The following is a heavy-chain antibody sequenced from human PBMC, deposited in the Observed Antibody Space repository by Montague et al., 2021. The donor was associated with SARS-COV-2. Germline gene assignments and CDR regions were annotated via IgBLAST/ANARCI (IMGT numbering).Heavy chain of an antibody. CDR3: GKNRQRVPLKAPPNY. CDR2: LSGSGART. J-gene: IGHJ4*02. D-gene: IGHD1-1*01. CDR1: GFTFSSYG. V-gene: IGHV3-23*01. Sequence: SLRLSCAASGFTFSSYGMSWIRQAPGKGLEWVSDLSGSGARTRYADSVNGRFTISRDNSKNTLYLQMNSLRAEDTAIYYCGKNRQRVPLKAPPNYWGQGTLVTVSS.